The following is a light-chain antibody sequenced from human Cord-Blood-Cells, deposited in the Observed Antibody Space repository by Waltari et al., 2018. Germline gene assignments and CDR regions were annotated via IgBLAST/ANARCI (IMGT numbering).Light chain of an antibody. CDR2: DVS. Sequence: QSALTQPASVSGSPGQSITISCPGTSSDVGGSNYVSWYQQHPGKAPKLMIYDVSNRPSGVSNRFSGSKSGNTASLPISGLQAEDEADYYCSSYTSSSTVVFGGGTKLTVL. J-gene: IGLJ2*01. CDR1: SSDVGGSNY. V-gene: IGLV2-14*01. CDR3: SSYTSSSTVV.